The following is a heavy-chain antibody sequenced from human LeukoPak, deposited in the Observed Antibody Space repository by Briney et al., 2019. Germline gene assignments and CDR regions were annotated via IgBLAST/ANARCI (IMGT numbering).Heavy chain of an antibody. CDR2: TKQDGSEK. CDR3: ATTREYSSSWCFDY. CDR1: GFTFSTYS. Sequence: GGSLRLSCAASGFTFSTYSMSWVRQAPGKGLEWVANTKQDGSEKYYVDSVKGRFTISRDNAKNSLFLQMNTLRAEDTAVYYCATTREYSSSWCFDYWGQGTLVTVSS. V-gene: IGHV3-7*01. J-gene: IGHJ4*02. D-gene: IGHD6-13*01.